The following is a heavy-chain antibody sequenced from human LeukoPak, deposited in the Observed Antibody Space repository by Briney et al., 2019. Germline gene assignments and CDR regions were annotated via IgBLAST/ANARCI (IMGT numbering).Heavy chain of an antibody. CDR1: GYTLTELS. CDR3: ATDLQWLRGSDP. V-gene: IGHV1-24*01. CDR2: FDPEDGET. D-gene: IGHD5-12*01. Sequence: GASVKVSCKVSGYTLTELSMHWVRQAPGKGLEWMGGFDPEDGETIYAQKFQGRVTMTEDTSTDTAYMELSSLRSEDTAVYYCATDLQWLRGSDPWGQGTLVTVSS. J-gene: IGHJ5*02.